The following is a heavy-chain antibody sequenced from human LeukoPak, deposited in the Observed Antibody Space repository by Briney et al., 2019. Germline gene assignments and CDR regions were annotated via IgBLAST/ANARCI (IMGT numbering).Heavy chain of an antibody. CDR2: ISDSGGST. CDR3: ARRGVVIRVILVGFHKEAFYFDS. V-gene: IGHV3-23*01. J-gene: IGHJ4*02. Sequence: GGSLRLSCAVSGITLSNCGMSWVRQAPGQGLEWVAGISDSGGSTNYADSVKGRFTISRDNPKNTLYLQMNSLRAEDTAVYCCARRGVVIRVILVGFHKEAFYFDSWGQGALVTVSS. CDR1: GITLSNCG. D-gene: IGHD3-22*01.